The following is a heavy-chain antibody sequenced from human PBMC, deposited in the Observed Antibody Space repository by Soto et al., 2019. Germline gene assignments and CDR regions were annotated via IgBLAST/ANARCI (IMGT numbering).Heavy chain of an antibody. J-gene: IGHJ6*02. Sequence: EVQLLESGGGLVQPGGSLRLSCAASGFSFSTYAMTWVRQAPGKGLEWVSSISGRGGTTYYADSLKGRFIISRDNSKNTLYLHINSLRAEDTALYYCARDRASRPDYYFYGMGVWGQGTTVTVSS. CDR1: GFSFSTYA. CDR3: ARDRASRPDYYFYGMGV. CDR2: ISGRGGTT. V-gene: IGHV3-23*01.